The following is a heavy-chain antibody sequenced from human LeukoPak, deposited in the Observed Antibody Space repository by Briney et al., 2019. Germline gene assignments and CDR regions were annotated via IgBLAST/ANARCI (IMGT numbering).Heavy chain of an antibody. CDR2: IHYTGGT. V-gene: IGHV4-59*01. D-gene: IGHD4-17*01. J-gene: IGHJ4*02. Sequence: SETLSLTCTVSGGSIRSYYWSWIRQPPGKGLEWIGYIHYTGGTNYNPSLKSRVTMSVDTSSNQFSLRLTSVTAADTAVYYCARGTVTTGYFDYRGQGTLVTVSS. CDR1: GGSIRSYY. CDR3: ARGTVTTGYFDY.